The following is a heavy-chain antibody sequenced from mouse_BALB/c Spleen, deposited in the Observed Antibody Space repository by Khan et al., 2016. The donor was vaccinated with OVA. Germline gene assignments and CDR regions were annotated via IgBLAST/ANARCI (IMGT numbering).Heavy chain of an antibody. D-gene: IGHD1-2*01. J-gene: IGHJ3*01. CDR3: ARRNYFGYTFAY. V-gene: IGHV1-77*01. CDR2: ISPGRGDT. Sequence: QVQLQQSGAELARPGASVKLSCKASGYTFTDYYINWVKQRTGQGLEWIGEISPGRGDTYYNEKFKGKATLTADKSYSTAYMQLSSLTSEASAVYCCARRNYFGYTFAYWGQGTLVTVSA. CDR1: GYTFTDYY.